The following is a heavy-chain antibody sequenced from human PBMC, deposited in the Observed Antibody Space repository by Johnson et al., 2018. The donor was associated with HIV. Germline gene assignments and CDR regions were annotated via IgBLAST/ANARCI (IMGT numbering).Heavy chain of an antibody. J-gene: IGHJ3*02. D-gene: IGHD1-26*01. CDR3: ARDRTGGSYPRAFDI. Sequence: QVQLVESGGGVVQPGRSLRLSCAASGFTFSSYGMHWVRQAPGKGLEWVAVISYDGSNKYYADSVKGRFTISRDNSKNTLYLQMNSLRAEDTALYYCARDRTGGSYPRAFDIWGQGTMVTVSS. CDR2: ISYDGSNK. CDR1: GFTFSSYG. V-gene: IGHV3-30*03.